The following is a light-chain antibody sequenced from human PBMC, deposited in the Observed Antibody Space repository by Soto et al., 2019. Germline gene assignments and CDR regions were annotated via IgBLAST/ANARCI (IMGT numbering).Light chain of an antibody. CDR1: QTITNY. CDR3: QQSYSAPWT. Sequence: DIPMTQSPSSLSASVGDRVTITCRASQTITNYLNWYQQKPGKAPKLLISAASTLLSGAPARFSGGGSGTAFTLTIDSLQPEDFATYYCQQSYSAPWTFGQGTKVEIK. V-gene: IGKV1-39*01. J-gene: IGKJ1*01. CDR2: AAS.